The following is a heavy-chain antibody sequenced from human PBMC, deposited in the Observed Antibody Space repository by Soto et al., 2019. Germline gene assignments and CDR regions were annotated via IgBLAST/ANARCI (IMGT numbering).Heavy chain of an antibody. CDR2: ISYDGSNK. CDR1: GFTFSSYA. Sequence: GSLRLSCAASGFTFSSYAMHWVRQAPGKGLEWVAVISYDGSNKYYADSVKGRFTISRDNSKNTLYLQMNSLRAEDTAVYYCARDILTGYYTFDYWGQGTLVTVSS. D-gene: IGHD3-9*01. CDR3: ARDILTGYYTFDY. J-gene: IGHJ4*02. V-gene: IGHV3-30-3*01.